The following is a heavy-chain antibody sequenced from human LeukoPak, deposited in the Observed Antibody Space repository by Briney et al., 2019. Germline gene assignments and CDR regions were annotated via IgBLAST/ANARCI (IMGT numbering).Heavy chain of an antibody. D-gene: IGHD1-26*01. CDR2: TYYRTKWYN. Sequence: SQTLSLTCAISGDSVSSNSAAWHWIRQSPSRGLEWLGRTYYRTKWYNDYAVSVKSRITINPDTSKNQFSLQLSSVTPEDTAVYYCARSHIVGATTRYYFDYWGQGTLVTVSS. J-gene: IGHJ4*02. CDR3: ARSHIVGATTRYYFDY. V-gene: IGHV6-1*01. CDR1: GDSVSSNSAA.